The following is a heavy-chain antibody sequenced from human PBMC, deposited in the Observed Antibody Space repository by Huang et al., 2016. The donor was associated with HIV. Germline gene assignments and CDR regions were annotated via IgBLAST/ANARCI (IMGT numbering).Heavy chain of an antibody. Sequence: QVQLVQSGAEVKKPGASVKVSCKASGFNFNNYDFNWVRQDSGQGLEWMGWVNPKSGNTGDAQKFQGRVTITRNTSITTAYMELRSLRSEDTAVYYCARARGFLYDSTGYYSRYYFDSWGQGTLVTISS. V-gene: IGHV1-8*03. D-gene: IGHD3-22*01. CDR2: VNPKSGNT. J-gene: IGHJ4*02. CDR3: ARARGFLYDSTGYYSRYYFDS. CDR1: GFNFNNYD.